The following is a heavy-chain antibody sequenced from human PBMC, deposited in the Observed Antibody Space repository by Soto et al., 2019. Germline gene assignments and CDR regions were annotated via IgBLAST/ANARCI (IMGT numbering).Heavy chain of an antibody. D-gene: IGHD1-1*01. CDR3: ARVAGTARIYYYYMDV. V-gene: IGHV3-33*01. CDR1: GFTFSSYG. Sequence: QVQLVESGGCVVQPGRSLRLSCAASGFTFSSYGMHWVRQAPGKGLEWVAVRWYDGSNKYYADSVKGRFTISRDNSKNTLYLQMNSLRAEDTAVYYCARVAGTARIYYYYMDVWGKGTTVTVSS. CDR2: RWYDGSNK. J-gene: IGHJ6*03.